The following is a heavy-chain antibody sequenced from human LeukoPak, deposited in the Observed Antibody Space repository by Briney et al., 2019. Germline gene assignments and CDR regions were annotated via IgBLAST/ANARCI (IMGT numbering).Heavy chain of an antibody. J-gene: IGHJ4*02. Sequence: CLWIRQPPGKGLEWIGYIYYSGSTNYNPSLKSRVTISVDTSKSQFSLKLRPVTAADTAVYYCARGVVIAPQTFDYWGQGTLVTASS. V-gene: IGHV4-59*01. CDR2: IYYSGST. D-gene: IGHD2-21*01. CDR3: ARGVVIAPQTFDY.